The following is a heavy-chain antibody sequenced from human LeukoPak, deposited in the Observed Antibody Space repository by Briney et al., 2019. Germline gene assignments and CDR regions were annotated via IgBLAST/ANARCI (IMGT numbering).Heavy chain of an antibody. Sequence: GGSLRLSCAASGFTVSSNYMSWVRQAPGKGLEWVSITYSGDSTYYADSVRGRFTISRDNSKNTLYLQMNSLRAEDTAVYYRARGGEGRFGFDYWGQGTLVTVSS. CDR3: ARGGEGRFGFDY. D-gene: IGHD3-16*01. CDR2: TYSGDST. CDR1: GFTVSSNY. V-gene: IGHV3-53*01. J-gene: IGHJ4*02.